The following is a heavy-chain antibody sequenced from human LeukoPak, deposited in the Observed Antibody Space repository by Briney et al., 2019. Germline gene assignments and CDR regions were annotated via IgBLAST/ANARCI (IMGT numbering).Heavy chain of an antibody. CDR1: GFTVSSNY. CDR3: ARAEWLGSDY. Sequence: GGSLRLSCAASGFTVSSNYMSWVRQAPGKGLEWVSSISSSSSYIYYADSVKGRFTISRDNAKNSLYLQMNSLRAEDTAAYYCARAEWLGSDYWGQGTLVTVSS. J-gene: IGHJ4*02. CDR2: ISSSSSYI. D-gene: IGHD5-24*01. V-gene: IGHV3-21*01.